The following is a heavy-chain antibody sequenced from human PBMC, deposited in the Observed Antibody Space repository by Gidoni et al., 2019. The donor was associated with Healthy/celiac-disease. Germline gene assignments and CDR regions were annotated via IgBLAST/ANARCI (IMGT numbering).Heavy chain of an antibody. CDR3: ASTYPRYDILTGYYNVMDY. Sequence: QVQLVQSGAEVKKPGASVKVSCKASGYTFTSYDINWVRQATGQGLEWMGWMNPNSGNTGYAQKFQGRVTMTRNTSISTAYMELSSLRSEDTAVYYCASTYPRYDILTGYYNVMDYWGQGTLVTVSS. D-gene: IGHD3-9*01. V-gene: IGHV1-8*01. CDR1: GYTFTSYD. CDR2: MNPNSGNT. J-gene: IGHJ4*02.